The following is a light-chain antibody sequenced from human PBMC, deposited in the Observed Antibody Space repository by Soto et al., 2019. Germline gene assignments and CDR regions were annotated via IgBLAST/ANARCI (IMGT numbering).Light chain of an antibody. Sequence: EIVLTQSPGTLSLSPGERATLSCRASQSVSSSYLAWYQQKPGQAPRLLIYGASSRATGIPDRFSGSGSGTDLTFFHSRVGRRGFGVAYWQQYGSSPPVYIFGQGTKLEIK. CDR1: QSVSSSY. CDR3: QQYGSSPPVYI. V-gene: IGKV3-20*01. CDR2: GAS. J-gene: IGKJ2*01.